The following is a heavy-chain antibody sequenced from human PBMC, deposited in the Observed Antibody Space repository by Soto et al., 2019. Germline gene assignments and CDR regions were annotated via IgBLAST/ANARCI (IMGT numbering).Heavy chain of an antibody. Sequence: AAVKVSCKASGVTFSSYAISWVLQAPGQGLEWMGEIIPIFGTANEAQKFQGKVTIPADKSKSTAYMELSSLRSEDTAVYYCARKGCSSTSCPHSGMDVWGQGTTVTVSS. D-gene: IGHD2-2*01. J-gene: IGHJ6*02. CDR1: GVTFSSYA. CDR2: IIPIFGTA. CDR3: ARKGCSSTSCPHSGMDV. V-gene: IGHV1-69*06.